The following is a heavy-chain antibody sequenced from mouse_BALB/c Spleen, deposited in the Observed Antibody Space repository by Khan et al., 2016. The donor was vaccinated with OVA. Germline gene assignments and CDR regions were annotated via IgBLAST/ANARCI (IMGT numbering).Heavy chain of an antibody. CDR1: GYTFTSYW. J-gene: IGHJ4*01. Sequence: DLVKPGASVKLSCKASGYTFTSYWINWIKQRPGQGLEWIGRIGPGSGSTSYNEMFTGKATHTVDTTYRTAYIQLSSLSSEDSAVYCCGSSDYYGSSLYAMDYWGQETSVNVSS. CDR3: GSSDYYGSSLYAMDY. V-gene: IGHV1S41*01. CDR2: IGPGSGST. D-gene: IGHD1-1*01.